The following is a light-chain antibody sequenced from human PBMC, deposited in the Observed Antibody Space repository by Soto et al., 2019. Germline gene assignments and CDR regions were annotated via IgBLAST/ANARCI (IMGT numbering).Light chain of an antibody. Sequence: QSVLTQPPSASGTPGQRVTISCSGSSSNIGSNYVYWYQQLPGTAPKLLIYRNNQRPSGVPDRFSGSKSGTSASLAISGLRSEDEADYYCAAWDDSLSGAVFGVGTKLTVL. CDR3: AAWDDSLSGAV. J-gene: IGLJ2*01. V-gene: IGLV1-47*01. CDR1: SSNIGSNY. CDR2: RNN.